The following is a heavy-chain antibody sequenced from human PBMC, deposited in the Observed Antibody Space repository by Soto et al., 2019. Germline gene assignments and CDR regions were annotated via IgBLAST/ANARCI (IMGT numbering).Heavy chain of an antibody. CDR1: GFTFSSYG. V-gene: IGHV3-30*03. CDR2: ISSDGTNK. CDR3: ARDVHYDRSGHSYFFDI. Sequence: QAQLVESGGGVVQPGRSLTLSCTASGFTFSSYGLHWVRQAPGEGLEWVTVISSDGTNKYYIDSVKGRFTISRDNSKNTLYLHMNSLRVADTAVYYCARDVHYDRSGHSYFFDIWVQGTLVTVSS. J-gene: IGHJ4*02. D-gene: IGHD3-22*01.